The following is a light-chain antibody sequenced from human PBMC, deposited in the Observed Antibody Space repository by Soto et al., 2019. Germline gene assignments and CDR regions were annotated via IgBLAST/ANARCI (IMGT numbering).Light chain of an antibody. CDR3: QQYYTTPSWT. Sequence: DIVMTQSPDSLAVSLGERATINCKSSQSVLYSANNHNYLACYQQKPGQPPKVLIYWASARESGVPDRFSGSWSGTDFTLTISSLQAEDVAVYYCQQYYTTPSWTFGQGTKVEIK. CDR1: QSVLYSANNHNY. CDR2: WAS. V-gene: IGKV4-1*01. J-gene: IGKJ1*01.